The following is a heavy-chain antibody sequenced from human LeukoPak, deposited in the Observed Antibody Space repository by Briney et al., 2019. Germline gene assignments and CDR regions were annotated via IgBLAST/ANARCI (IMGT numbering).Heavy chain of an antibody. CDR1: GGSISSHY. Sequence: PSETLSLTCTVSGGSISSHYWSWIRQPPGKGLEGIGYIYYSGTTNYNPSLKSRVTISVDTSKNQFSLKLSSVTAADTAVYYCARRGAARAGVDYWGQGTLVTVSS. D-gene: IGHD6-6*01. V-gene: IGHV4-59*11. CDR2: IYYSGTT. J-gene: IGHJ4*02. CDR3: ARRGAARAGVDY.